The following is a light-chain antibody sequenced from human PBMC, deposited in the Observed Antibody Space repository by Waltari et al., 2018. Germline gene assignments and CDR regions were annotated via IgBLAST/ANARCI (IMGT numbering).Light chain of an antibody. CDR1: QTISNY. V-gene: IGKV1-39*01. J-gene: IGKJ1*01. Sequence: DIQMTQSPSSLSASVGDRVTITCRASQTISNYLNWYQQKPGKAPKVVIYAASSLQSGVPSRFSGIGSGKDFTLTISSLQPDDFATYYCQQSYSLSWTFGQGTTVEIK. CDR2: AAS. CDR3: QQSYSLSWT.